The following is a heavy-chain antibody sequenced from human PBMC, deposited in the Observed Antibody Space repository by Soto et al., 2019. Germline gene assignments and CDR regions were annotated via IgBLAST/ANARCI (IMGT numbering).Heavy chain of an antibody. CDR1: GYTFAHYG. J-gene: IGHJ5*01. CDR3: ARDLKYFRVLGNWFDS. Sequence: ASVQVSCKASGYTFAHYGMSWVRQAPGQGLEWMGWISGNNGATNYAPKMQGRVTMTIVTSTDTAYMDLRSLTSDDTAVYFWARDLKYFRVLGNWFDSWGQGTLVTVSS. CDR2: ISGNNGAT. V-gene: IGHV1-18*04. D-gene: IGHD2-2*01.